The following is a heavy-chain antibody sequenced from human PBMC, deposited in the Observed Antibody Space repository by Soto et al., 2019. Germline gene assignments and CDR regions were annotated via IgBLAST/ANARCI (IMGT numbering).Heavy chain of an antibody. Sequence: TLSLTCTVSGGSISSGDYYWSWIRQPPGKGLEWIGYIYYSGSTYYNPSLKSRLAISLDTSKNQFSLQLSSVTAADTAVYYCAKARPHLYSISAGNWFDPWGQGTLVTVSS. D-gene: IGHD2-8*01. CDR1: GGSISSGDYY. CDR3: AKARPHLYSISAGNWFDP. J-gene: IGHJ5*02. V-gene: IGHV4-30-4*01. CDR2: IYYSGST.